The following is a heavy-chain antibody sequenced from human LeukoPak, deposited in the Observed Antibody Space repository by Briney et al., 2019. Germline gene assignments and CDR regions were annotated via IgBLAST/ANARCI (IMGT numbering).Heavy chain of an antibody. CDR2: ISSSSSYI. V-gene: IGHV3-21*01. J-gene: IGHJ4*02. CDR1: GFTFSSYS. CDR3: ARDTNSAGAYFDY. Sequence: GGSLRLSRAASGFTFSSYSMNWVRQAPGKGLEWVSSISSSSSYIYYADSVKGRFTISRDNAKNSLYLQMNSLRAEDTAVYYCARDTNSAGAYFDYWGQGTLVTVSS. D-gene: IGHD2-21*01.